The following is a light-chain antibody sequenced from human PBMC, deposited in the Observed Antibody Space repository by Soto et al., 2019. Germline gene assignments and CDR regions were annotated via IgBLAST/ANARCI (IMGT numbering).Light chain of an antibody. CDR3: QSYDSSLSGHVV. CDR2: GNS. J-gene: IGLJ2*01. V-gene: IGLV1-40*01. Sequence: QSVLTHPPSVSGAPGQRVTTSCTGSSSNIGAGYDVHWYQQLPGTAPKLLIYGNSNRPSGVPDRFSGSKSGTSASLAITGLQAEDEADYYCQSYDSSLSGHVVFGGGTKVTVL. CDR1: SSNIGAGYD.